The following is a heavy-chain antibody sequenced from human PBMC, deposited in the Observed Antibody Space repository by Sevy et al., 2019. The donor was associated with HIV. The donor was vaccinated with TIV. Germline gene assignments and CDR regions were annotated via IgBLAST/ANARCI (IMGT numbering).Heavy chain of an antibody. CDR3: ATSRSGYFDTSGYYIY. CDR2: IFPDDSDT. V-gene: IGHV5-51*01. CDR1: GYSFTSHW. Sequence: GESLKISCQGSGYSFTSHWIGWVRHMPGKGLEWMGIIFPDDSDTRDCPSFQGQVTFSADKSINAAYLQWSSLKASDTAMYYCATSRSGYFDTSGYYIYWGQGTLVTVSS. J-gene: IGHJ4*02. D-gene: IGHD3-22*01.